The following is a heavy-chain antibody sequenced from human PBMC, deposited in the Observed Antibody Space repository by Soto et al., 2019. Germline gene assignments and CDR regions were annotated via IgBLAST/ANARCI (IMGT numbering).Heavy chain of an antibody. CDR3: ARVMVEMATSYPFDY. Sequence: SVKVSCKASGGTFSSYAISWVRQAPGQGLEWMGGITPIFGTANYAQKFQGRVAITADESTSTAYMELSSLRSEDTAVYYCARVMVEMATSYPFDYWGQGTLVTVSS. CDR1: GGTFSSYA. J-gene: IGHJ4*02. V-gene: IGHV1-69*13. CDR2: ITPIFGTA. D-gene: IGHD2-8*01.